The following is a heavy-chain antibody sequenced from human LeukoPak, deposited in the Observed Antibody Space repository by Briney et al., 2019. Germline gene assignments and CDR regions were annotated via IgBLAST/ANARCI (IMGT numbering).Heavy chain of an antibody. J-gene: IGHJ6*02. CDR1: GGSISSSSYY. CDR3: ARDLRSTGGWYGMDV. V-gene: IGHV4-39*07. CDR2: IYYSGST. D-gene: IGHD6-19*01. Sequence: PSETLSLTCTVSGGSISSSSYYWGWIRQPPGKGLKWIGSIYYSGSTYYNPSLKSRVTISVDTSKNQFSLKLSSVTAADTAVYYCARDLRSTGGWYGMDVWGQGTTVTVSS.